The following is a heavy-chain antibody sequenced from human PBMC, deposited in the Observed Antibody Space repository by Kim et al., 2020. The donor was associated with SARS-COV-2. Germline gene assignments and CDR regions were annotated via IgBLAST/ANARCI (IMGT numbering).Heavy chain of an antibody. D-gene: IGHD6-19*01. V-gene: IGHV4-39*01. CDR2: IYYSGST. J-gene: IGHJ4*02. CDR3: ARLWLWGIDY. CDR1: GGSISSSSYY. Sequence: SETLSLTCTVSGGSISSSSYYWGWIRQPPGKGLEWIGSIYYSGSTYYNPSLKSRVTISVDTSKNQFSLKLSSVTAADTAVYYCARLWLWGIDYWGQGTLVTVSS.